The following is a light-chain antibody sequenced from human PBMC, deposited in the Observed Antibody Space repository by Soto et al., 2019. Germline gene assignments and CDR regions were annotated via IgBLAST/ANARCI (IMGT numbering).Light chain of an antibody. CDR3: QHYNSYSPA. CDR2: EAS. V-gene: IGKV1-5*03. CDR1: QSINNW. J-gene: IGKJ1*01. Sequence: DIQMTQSPSTLSASVGDRVTITCRVSQSINNWLAWYQQKPRKTPKLLVYEASFLESGVPSRFSGSGSGTEFTLTVSSLQPNDFATYYCQHYNSYSPAFGQGTKVDIK.